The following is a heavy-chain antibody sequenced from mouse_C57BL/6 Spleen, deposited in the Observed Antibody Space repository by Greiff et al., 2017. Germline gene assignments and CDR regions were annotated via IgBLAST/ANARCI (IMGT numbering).Heavy chain of an antibody. J-gene: IGHJ2*01. CDR1: GYTFTSYD. D-gene: IGHD1-1*02. V-gene: IGHV1-85*01. CDR2: IYPRDGST. Sequence: VKLQQSGPELVKPGASVKLSCKASGYTFTSYDLNWVKQRPGQGLEWIGWIYPRDGSTKYNEKFKGKATLTVDTTSSTAYMELHSLTSEDSAVYCCARYGGVDDWGQGTTLTVSS. CDR3: ARYGGVDD.